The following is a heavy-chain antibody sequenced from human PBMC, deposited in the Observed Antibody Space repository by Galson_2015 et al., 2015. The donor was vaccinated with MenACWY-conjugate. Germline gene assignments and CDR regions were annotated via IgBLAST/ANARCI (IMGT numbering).Heavy chain of an antibody. CDR1: FLPFHPSF. J-gene: IGHJ4*02. CDR2: IKADGSFS. Sequence: SLRLSLSSPFLPFHPSFLPSVRPTPGKGLEWISYIKADGSFSNYADSVKGRFTISTDNAKNMVYLQMDGLGDEDTAVYFCARDNNWSFDSWGQGTLVTVSS. V-gene: IGHV3-74*01. CDR3: ARDNNWSFDS. D-gene: IGHD1-1*01.